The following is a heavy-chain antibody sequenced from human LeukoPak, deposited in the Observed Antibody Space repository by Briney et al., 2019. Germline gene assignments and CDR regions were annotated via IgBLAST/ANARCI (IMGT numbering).Heavy chain of an antibody. D-gene: IGHD4-17*01. J-gene: IGHJ5*02. Sequence: ASVKVSCKASGYTFTGYYMHWVRQAPGQGLEWMGWINPNSGGTNYAQKFQGRVTMTRDTSISTAYMELSRLRSDDTAVYYCARDLDYEIWFDPWGQGTLVTVSS. V-gene: IGHV1-2*02. CDR3: ARDLDYEIWFDP. CDR1: GYTFTGYY. CDR2: INPNSGGT.